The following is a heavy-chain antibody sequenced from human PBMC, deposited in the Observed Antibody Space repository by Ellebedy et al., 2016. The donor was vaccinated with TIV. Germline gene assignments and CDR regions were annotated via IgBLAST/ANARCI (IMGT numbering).Heavy chain of an antibody. CDR1: GGPINSYF. J-gene: IGHJ2*01. V-gene: IGHV4-59*01. CDR2: MYYSGTT. CDR3: AGGFGSAFDWYFDL. Sequence: MPSETLSLTCTVSGGPINSYFWSWLRQSPGKGLEWIGYMYYSGTTNYNPSLKSRVTISLDTSKNQFSLKLSSVTAADTAVYFCAGGFGSAFDWYFDLWGRGTLVTVSS. D-gene: IGHD3-10*01.